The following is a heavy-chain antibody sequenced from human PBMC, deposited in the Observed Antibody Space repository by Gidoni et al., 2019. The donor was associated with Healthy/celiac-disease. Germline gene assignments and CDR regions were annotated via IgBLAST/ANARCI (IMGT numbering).Heavy chain of an antibody. CDR2: ISSSSSYI. CDR1: GFTFSSYR. J-gene: IGHJ6*02. Sequence: EVQLVESGGSLVKPGGSLRLSCAASGFTFSSYRMNWVRQAPGKGLEWVSSISSSSSYIYYADSVKGRFTISRDNAKNSLYLQMNSLRAEDTAVYYCARDSLQSTYYYYGMDVWGQGTTVTVSS. D-gene: IGHD4-4*01. V-gene: IGHV3-21*01. CDR3: ARDSLQSTYYYYGMDV.